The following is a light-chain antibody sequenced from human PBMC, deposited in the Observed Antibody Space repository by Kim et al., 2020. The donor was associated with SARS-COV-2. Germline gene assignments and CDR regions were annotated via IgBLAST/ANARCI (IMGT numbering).Light chain of an antibody. J-gene: IGKJ4*01. CDR2: GAS. CDR1: QSDSRDC. V-gene: IGKV3-20*01. Sequence: SPGERATLFCKSRQSDSRDCLAWYQQKPGQTPRRRIDGASNRATGSSDRLSGSGSGTDYTLTINRLEPGDAAVYYCQQYGSSPLTVGGGTKVDIK. CDR3: QQYGSSPLT.